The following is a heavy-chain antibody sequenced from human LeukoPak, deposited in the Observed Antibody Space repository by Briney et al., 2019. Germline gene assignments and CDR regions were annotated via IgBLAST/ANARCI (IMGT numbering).Heavy chain of an antibody. V-gene: IGHV4-59*08. CDR3: ARHGRDYDSSGYSPLDY. D-gene: IGHD3-22*01. CDR1: GGSISSYY. Sequence: SETLSLTCTVSGGSISSYYWSWIRQPPGKGLEWIGYIYYNGSTNYNPSLKSRVTISVDTSKNQFSLKLSSVTAADTAVYYCARHGRDYDSSGYSPLDYWGQGTLVTVSS. J-gene: IGHJ4*02. CDR2: IYYNGST.